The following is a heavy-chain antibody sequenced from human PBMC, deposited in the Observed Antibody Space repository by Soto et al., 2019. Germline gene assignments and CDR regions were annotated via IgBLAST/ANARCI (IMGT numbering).Heavy chain of an antibody. CDR1: GLTFTKHP. D-gene: IGHD2-8*01. Sequence: LRLSCDASGLTFTKHPKIWVRQGPGTALQWVAAMSGRTGDTAYADSVRGRFTLSRDSSTYTMYLQMDSLRAEDTPVYSCGVEFDYWGQGTLVTVSS. CDR3: GVEFDY. J-gene: IGHJ4*02. CDR2: MSGRTGDT. V-gene: IGHV3-23*01.